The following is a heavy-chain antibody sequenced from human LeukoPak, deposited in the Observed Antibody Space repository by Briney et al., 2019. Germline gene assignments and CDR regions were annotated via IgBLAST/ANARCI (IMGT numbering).Heavy chain of an antibody. D-gene: IGHD3-9*01. J-gene: IGHJ3*02. CDR2: INIDGSST. CDR1: GFTFSSYW. Sequence: GGSLRLSCAASGFTFSSYWMHWVRQAPGKGLVWVSRINIDGSSTSYADSVKGRFTISRDNAKNPLYLQMNSLRAEDTAVYYCARSYYDILTGLDAFDIWGQGTMVTVSS. CDR3: ARSYYDILTGLDAFDI. V-gene: IGHV3-74*01.